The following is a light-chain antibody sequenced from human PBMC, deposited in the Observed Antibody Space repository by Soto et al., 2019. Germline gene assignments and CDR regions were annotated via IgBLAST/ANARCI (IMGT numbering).Light chain of an antibody. CDR2: TTS. CDR1: QSITNF. CDR3: QQTYSTPLA. Sequence: DLQMTQSPSSLSASVGDGVTITCRASQSITNFLNWYQQKPGKAPKLLIYTTSILQSGVPSRFSGSGSGTDFTLTISSLQPEDFATYYCQQTYSTPLAFGGGTKVEI. J-gene: IGKJ4*01. V-gene: IGKV1-39*01.